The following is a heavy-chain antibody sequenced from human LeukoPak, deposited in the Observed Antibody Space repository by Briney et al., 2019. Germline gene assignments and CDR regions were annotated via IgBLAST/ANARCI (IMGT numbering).Heavy chain of an antibody. D-gene: IGHD3-22*01. V-gene: IGHV1-2*02. J-gene: IGHJ4*02. CDR2: INPNSGGP. Sequence: ASVKVSCKASGYTFTDYYMHWVRQAPGQGLEWMGWINPNSGGPNYAQKFQGRVTMTRDTSISTAYMELSRLRSDDTAVYYCAREYYDSSAYNQEAIDYWGQGTLVTVSS. CDR1: GYTFTDYY. CDR3: AREYYDSSAYNQEAIDY.